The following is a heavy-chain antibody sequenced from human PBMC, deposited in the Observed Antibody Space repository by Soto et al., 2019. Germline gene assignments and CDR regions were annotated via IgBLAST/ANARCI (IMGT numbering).Heavy chain of an antibody. D-gene: IGHD3-22*01. CDR1: GFTVSNNY. J-gene: IGHJ3*02. Sequence: PGGSLRLSCAASGFTVSNNYMSWVRQAPGKGLEYVSVIYSGGSTYYADSVKGRFTISRHNSKNTLYLQMNSLRAEDTAVYYCARDLFGYYYDSSGYFYDAFDIWGQGTMVTV. CDR2: IYSGGST. CDR3: ARDLFGYYYDSSGYFYDAFDI. V-gene: IGHV3-53*04.